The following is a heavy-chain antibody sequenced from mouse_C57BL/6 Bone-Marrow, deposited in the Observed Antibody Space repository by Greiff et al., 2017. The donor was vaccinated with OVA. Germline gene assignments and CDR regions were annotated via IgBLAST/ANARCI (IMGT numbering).Heavy chain of an antibody. J-gene: IGHJ1*03. V-gene: IGHV1-81*01. CDR2: IYPRSGNT. CDR1: GYTFTSYG. Sequence: VKLMESGAELARPGASVKLSCKASGYTFTSYGISWVKQRTGQGLEWIGEIYPRSGNTYYNEKFKGKATLTADKSSSTAYMELRSLTSEDSAVYFCARAYGSSHWYFDVWGTGTTVTVSS. D-gene: IGHD1-1*01. CDR3: ARAYGSSHWYFDV.